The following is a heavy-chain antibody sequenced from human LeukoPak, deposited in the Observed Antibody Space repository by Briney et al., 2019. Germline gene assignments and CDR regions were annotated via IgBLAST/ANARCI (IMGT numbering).Heavy chain of an antibody. CDR2: IYYSGST. V-gene: IGHV4-39*01. D-gene: IGHD3-22*01. CDR1: GGSISSSSYY. CDR3: ARQNEDNYYDSSGSIDY. Sequence: SETLSLTCTVSGGSISSSSYYWGWIRQPPGKGLEWIGSIYYSGSTYYNPSLKSRVTISVDTSKNQFSLKLSSVTAADTAVYYCARQNEDNYYDSSGSIDYWGQGTLVTVSS. J-gene: IGHJ4*02.